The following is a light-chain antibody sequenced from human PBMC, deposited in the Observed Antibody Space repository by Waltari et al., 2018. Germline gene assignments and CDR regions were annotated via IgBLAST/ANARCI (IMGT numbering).Light chain of an antibody. CDR2: EVT. Sequence: QSALTHPASVSPSPGPSSTIPCTEASSDAATFHLVSSYHQHPSNAPPVILYEVTSPPSVVSIRFPGSKAGNASSLTISGLQPGDEADYFCSSYTWSVTPRLFGGGTKQTVL. CDR1: SSDAATFHL. CDR3: SSYTWSVTPRL. J-gene: IGLJ3*02. V-gene: IGLV2-23*02.